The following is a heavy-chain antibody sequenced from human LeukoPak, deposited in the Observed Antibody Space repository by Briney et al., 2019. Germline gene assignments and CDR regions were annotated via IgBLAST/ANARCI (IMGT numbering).Heavy chain of an antibody. J-gene: IGHJ3*02. V-gene: IGHV4-34*01. CDR1: GGSFSGYY. D-gene: IGHD6-19*01. CDR2: INHSGST. CDR3: ARHKYSSGWPPEGAFDI. Sequence: SETLSLTCAVYGGSFSGYYWSWIRQSPGKGLEWIGEINHSGSTNYNPSLKSRVAISVDTSKNQFSLKLSSVTAADTAVYYCARHKYSSGWPPEGAFDIWGQGTMVTVSS.